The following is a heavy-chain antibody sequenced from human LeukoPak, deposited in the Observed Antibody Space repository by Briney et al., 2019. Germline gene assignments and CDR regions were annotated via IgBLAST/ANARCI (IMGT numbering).Heavy chain of an antibody. D-gene: IGHD2-21*02. CDR2: INSDGSST. CDR1: GFTFSSYW. J-gene: IGHJ4*02. Sequence: GGSLRLSCAASGFTFSSYWMHWVRQAPGKGLVWVSRINSDGSSTSYADSVKGRFTIFRDNAKNTLYLQMNSLRAEDTAVYYCARVAPTYCGGDCYPDWGQGTLVTVSS. CDR3: ARVAPTYCGGDCYPD. V-gene: IGHV3-74*01.